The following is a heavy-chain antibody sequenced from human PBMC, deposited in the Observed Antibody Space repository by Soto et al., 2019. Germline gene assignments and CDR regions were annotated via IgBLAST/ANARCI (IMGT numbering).Heavy chain of an antibody. D-gene: IGHD5-12*01. Sequence: GGSLRLSCAASGFTFSSYWMHWVRQAPGKGLVWVSRINSDGSSTSYADSVKGRFTISRDNAKNTLYLQMNSLRAEDTAVYYCARGSQRDGYNQQYYWGQGTLVTVSS. CDR1: GFTFSSYW. CDR2: INSDGSST. CDR3: ARGSQRDGYNQQYY. V-gene: IGHV3-74*01. J-gene: IGHJ4*02.